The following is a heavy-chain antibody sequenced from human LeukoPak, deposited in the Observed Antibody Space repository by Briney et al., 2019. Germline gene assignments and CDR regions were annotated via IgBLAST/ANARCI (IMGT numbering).Heavy chain of an antibody. CDR2: IIPIFGTA. Sequence: ASVKVSCKASGGTFSSYAISWVRQAPGQGLEWMGGIIPIFGTANYAQKFQGRVTITADESTSTAYMEPSSLRSEDTAVYYCARWEPYDYGDYRGYWYFDLWGRGTLVTVSS. CDR1: GGTFSSYA. D-gene: IGHD4-17*01. V-gene: IGHV1-69*13. CDR3: ARWEPYDYGDYRGYWYFDL. J-gene: IGHJ2*01.